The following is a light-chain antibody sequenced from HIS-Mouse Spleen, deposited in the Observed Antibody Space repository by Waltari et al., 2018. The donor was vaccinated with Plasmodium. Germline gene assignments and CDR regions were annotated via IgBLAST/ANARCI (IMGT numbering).Light chain of an antibody. CDR3: YSTDSSGNHRV. V-gene: IGLV3-10*01. CDR1: PLPKEY. CDR2: EDS. Sequence: SYELTQPPSVSVSPGQTARITCSGAPLPKEYASWYQQKSGQAPALVIYEDSKRPSGIPERFSGSSSGTMATLTISGAQVEDEADYYCYSTDSSGNHRVFGGGTKLTVL. J-gene: IGLJ3*02.